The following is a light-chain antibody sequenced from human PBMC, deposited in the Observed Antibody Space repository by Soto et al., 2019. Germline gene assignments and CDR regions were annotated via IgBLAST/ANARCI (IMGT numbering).Light chain of an antibody. Sequence: QSALTQPPSVSGAPGQRVTISCTGSSSNIGAGYDVHWYQQLPGRAPKLLIYGNTNRPSEVPDRFSGSKSGTSASLAITGLQAEDEADYYCLSFDSSLSVVFGGGTKLTVL. CDR3: LSFDSSLSVV. V-gene: IGLV1-40*01. CDR2: GNT. J-gene: IGLJ2*01. CDR1: SSNIGAGYD.